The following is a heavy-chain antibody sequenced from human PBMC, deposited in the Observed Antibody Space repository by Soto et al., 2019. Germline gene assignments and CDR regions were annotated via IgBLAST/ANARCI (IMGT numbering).Heavy chain of an antibody. CDR1: GFTFSSYG. V-gene: IGHV3-33*01. Sequence: GGSLRLSCAASGFTFSSYGMHWVRQAPGKGLEWVAVIWYDGSNKYYADSVKGRFTISRDNSKNTLYLQMNSLRAEDTAVYYCARDQAIFGVVITPVFDPWGQGTLVNVS. CDR3: ARDQAIFGVVITPVFDP. D-gene: IGHD3-3*01. CDR2: IWYDGSNK. J-gene: IGHJ5*02.